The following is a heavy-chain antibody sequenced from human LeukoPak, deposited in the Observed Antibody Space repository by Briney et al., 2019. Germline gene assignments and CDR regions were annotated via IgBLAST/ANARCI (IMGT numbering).Heavy chain of an antibody. CDR3: ARGGSSWYY. D-gene: IGHD6-13*01. CDR1: GGTFSSYA. CDR2: MNPNSGNT. V-gene: IGHV1-8*02. Sequence: SVKVSCKASGGTFSSYAISWVRQAPGQGLEWMGWMNPNSGNTGYAQKFQGRVTMTRNTSISTAYMELSSLRSEDTAVYYCARGGSSWYYWGQGTLVTVSS. J-gene: IGHJ4*02.